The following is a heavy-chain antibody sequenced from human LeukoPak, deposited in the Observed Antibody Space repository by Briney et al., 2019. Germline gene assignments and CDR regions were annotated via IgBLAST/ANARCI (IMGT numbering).Heavy chain of an antibody. Sequence: GGSLRLSCEPSGFSFSTYSMNWVRQAPGKGREWISYISISSTTIYYADSVKGRFTISRDNSKNSLYLQMNNLRDDDTAVYYCARDQGMVNDAFDVWGQGTLVTASS. V-gene: IGHV3-48*02. CDR1: GFSFSTYS. J-gene: IGHJ3*01. D-gene: IGHD4/OR15-4a*01. CDR2: ISISSTTI. CDR3: ARDQGMVNDAFDV.